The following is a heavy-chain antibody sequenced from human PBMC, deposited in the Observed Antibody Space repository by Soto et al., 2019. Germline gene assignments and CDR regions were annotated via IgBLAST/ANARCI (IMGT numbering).Heavy chain of an antibody. CDR3: VLWVRGVINY. V-gene: IGHV3-72*01. D-gene: IGHD3-10*01. CDR1: GFTFNDHY. J-gene: IGHJ4*02. Sequence: EVHLVESGGGLVQPGGSLRLSCATSGFTFNDHYLDWVRQAAGKGREWVGRSKNRGQGFATEYAASVQGRFTVSRDDSKSSLYLHMNSLKTEDTAVYYCVLWVRGVINYWGQGTLVTVSS. CDR2: SKNRGQGFAT.